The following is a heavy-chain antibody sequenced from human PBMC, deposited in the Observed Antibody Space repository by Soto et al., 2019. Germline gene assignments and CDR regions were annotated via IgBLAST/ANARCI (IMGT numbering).Heavy chain of an antibody. D-gene: IGHD3-16*01. Sequence: QITLKESGPTLVKPTQTLTLTCTFSGFSLTTRGVGVGWIRQPPGKALECLALIYWDDDKRYSPSLQSRLSIAKDTSKNQVVRTMTNVHPVDTATYYCALIPNYYQYDWFDPWGQGTLVSVSS. V-gene: IGHV2-5*02. CDR3: ALIPNYYQYDWFDP. J-gene: IGHJ5*01. CDR2: IYWDDDK. CDR1: GFSLTTRGVG.